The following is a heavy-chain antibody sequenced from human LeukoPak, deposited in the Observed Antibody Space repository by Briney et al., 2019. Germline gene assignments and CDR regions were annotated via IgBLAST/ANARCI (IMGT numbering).Heavy chain of an antibody. D-gene: IGHD1-7*01. CDR1: GFTFSSYA. V-gene: IGHV3-23*01. J-gene: IGHJ5*02. Sequence: GGSLRLSCAASGFTFSSYAMNWVRQAPGKGLQWVSAISGSGGTTYYADSVKGRFTISRDNSKNTLYLQMNSLRAEDTAVYYCAKSATGTTSNWFDPWGQGTLVTVSS. CDR3: AKSATGTTSNWFDP. CDR2: ISGSGGTT.